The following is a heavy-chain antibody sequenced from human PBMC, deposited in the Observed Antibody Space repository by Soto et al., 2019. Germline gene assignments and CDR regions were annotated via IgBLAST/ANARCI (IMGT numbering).Heavy chain of an antibody. D-gene: IGHD3-3*01. CDR2: ISGSGGST. CDR3: AKAYDFWSGYLYYYYGMDV. J-gene: IGHJ6*02. V-gene: IGHV3-23*01. Sequence: GGSLRLSCAASGFTFSSYAMSWVRQAPGKGLEWVSAISGSGGSTYYADSVEGRFTISRDNSKNTLYLQMNSLRAEDTAVYYCAKAYDFWSGYLYYYYGMDVWGQGTTVTVSS. CDR1: GFTFSSYA.